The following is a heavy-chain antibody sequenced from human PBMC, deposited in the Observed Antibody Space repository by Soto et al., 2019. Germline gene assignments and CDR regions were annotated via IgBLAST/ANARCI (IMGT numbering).Heavy chain of an antibody. V-gene: IGHV4-59*01. Sequence: TSETLSLTCTVSGASISNFYGSWVRQPPGKGLEWIGYIYDSGNTNYNPYLKSRVSISLDTSKKQLSLKLTSVTAADTAVYFCARAPMVITRSYFDLWGQGTPVTVSS. CDR2: IYDSGNT. CDR3: ARAPMVITRSYFDL. D-gene: IGHD2-21*01. CDR1: GASISNFY. J-gene: IGHJ4*02.